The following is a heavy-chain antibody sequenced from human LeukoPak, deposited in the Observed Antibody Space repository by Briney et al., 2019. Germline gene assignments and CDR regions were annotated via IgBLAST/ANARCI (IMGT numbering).Heavy chain of an antibody. CDR2: ISHSGTT. V-gene: IGHV4-34*01. CDR3: AREAAAGGGFDY. CDR1: GGSFSGFY. Sequence: SSETLSLTCAVYGGSFSGFYWSWIRQPPGKGLEWIGEISHSGTTYYNPSLKSRVTISVDTSKNQFSLKLSSVTAADTAVYYCAREAAAGGGFDYWGQGTLVTVSS. D-gene: IGHD6-13*01. J-gene: IGHJ4*02.